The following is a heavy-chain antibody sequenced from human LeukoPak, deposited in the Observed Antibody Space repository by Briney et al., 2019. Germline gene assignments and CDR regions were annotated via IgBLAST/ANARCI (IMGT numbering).Heavy chain of an antibody. CDR1: GYSFTSYW. CDR3: ARLGAHYDSSGYYFDY. CDR2: IYPGDSDT. Sequence: PGESLKISCKGSGYSFTSYWIGWVRQMPGKGLEWMGIIYPGDSDTRYSPSFQGQVTISADKSISTAYLQWSSLKASDTATYYCARLGAHYDSSGYYFDYWGQGTLVTVSS. J-gene: IGHJ4*02. D-gene: IGHD3-22*01. V-gene: IGHV5-51*01.